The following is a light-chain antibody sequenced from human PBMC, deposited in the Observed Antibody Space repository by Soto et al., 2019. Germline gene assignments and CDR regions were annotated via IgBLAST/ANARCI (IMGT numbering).Light chain of an antibody. J-gene: IGKJ2*01. CDR3: QQSYTTPVYS. V-gene: IGKV1-39*01. CDR1: QNIIFY. Sequence: DIQITHSRSSLSASVGDRVTITCRSSQNIIFYLNWYQQKPGEAPKLLIYAASNLQSGVPSRFSGSGSGTDFTLTISSLQPEDFATYFCQQSYTTPVYSFGQGTKVDIK. CDR2: AAS.